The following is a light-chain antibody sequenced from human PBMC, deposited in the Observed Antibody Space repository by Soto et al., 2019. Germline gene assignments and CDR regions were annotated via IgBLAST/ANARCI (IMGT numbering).Light chain of an antibody. CDR2: GAS. CDR3: QQYNNWPPYT. CDR1: QSVSSN. J-gene: IGKJ2*01. V-gene: IGKV3-15*01. Sequence: EIVMTQSPATLSVSPGERATLSCRASQSVSSNLAWYQQKPGQAPRLLIYGASTMATGIPARFSGSGSGTEFHLTISSLQSEDFAVYYCQQYNNWPPYTFGQGTKLEIK.